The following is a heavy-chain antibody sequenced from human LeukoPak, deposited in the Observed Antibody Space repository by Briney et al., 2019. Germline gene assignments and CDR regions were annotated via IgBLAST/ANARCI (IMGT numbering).Heavy chain of an antibody. CDR3: ARDGYSSYYYYMDV. Sequence: GGSLRLSCAASGFTFSSYAMHWVRQAPGKGLEWVAVISYDGSNKYYADSVKGRFTISRDNSKNTLYLQMNSLRAEDTAVYYCARDGYSSYYYYMDVWGKGTTVTVSS. J-gene: IGHJ6*03. D-gene: IGHD4-11*01. V-gene: IGHV3-30*04. CDR2: ISYDGSNK. CDR1: GFTFSSYA.